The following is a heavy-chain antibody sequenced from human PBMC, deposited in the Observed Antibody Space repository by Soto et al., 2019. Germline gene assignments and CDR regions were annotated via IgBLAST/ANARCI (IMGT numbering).Heavy chain of an antibody. Sequence: QVQLQESGPGLVKPSETLALTCTVSSDSIAGENWWSWVRQPPGMGLEWIGEIFHTGGTNYNPSLKSRVTMEVDQSKNQFSLKLISATAAATAVYYCARVFSSGSGWMYYFDFWGQGTLVSVSS. V-gene: IGHV4-4*02. J-gene: IGHJ4*02. CDR3: ARVFSSGSGWMYYFDF. D-gene: IGHD6-25*01. CDR2: IFHTGGT. CDR1: SDSIAGENW.